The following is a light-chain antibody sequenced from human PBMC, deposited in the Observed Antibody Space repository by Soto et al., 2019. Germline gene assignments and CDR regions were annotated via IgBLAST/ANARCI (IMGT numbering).Light chain of an antibody. J-gene: IGLJ2*01. CDR3: CSYAGSNVV. CDR2: EGS. V-gene: IGLV2-23*01. Sequence: QSALTQPASVSGSPGQSITISCTGTSSDVGSYNLVSWYQQHPGKAPKLMIYEGSKRPSGVSNRFSGSKSGNTASLTISGLQAEDEVDYYCCSYAGSNVVFGGGTKLTV. CDR1: SSDVGSYNL.